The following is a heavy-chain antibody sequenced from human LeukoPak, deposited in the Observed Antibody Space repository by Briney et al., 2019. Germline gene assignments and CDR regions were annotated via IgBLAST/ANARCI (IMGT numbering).Heavy chain of an antibody. CDR2: IYYRGST. V-gene: IGHV4-39*01. D-gene: IGHD6-13*01. CDR1: GGSISSSSYY. Sequence: SETLSLTCTVSGGSISSSSYYWGWIRQPPGKGLEWIGSIYYRGSTYYNPSLKSRVTISVDTSKNQFSLKLSSVTAADAAVYYCARQDSSSWYNLDYWGQGTLVTVSS. J-gene: IGHJ4*02. CDR3: ARQDSSSWYNLDY.